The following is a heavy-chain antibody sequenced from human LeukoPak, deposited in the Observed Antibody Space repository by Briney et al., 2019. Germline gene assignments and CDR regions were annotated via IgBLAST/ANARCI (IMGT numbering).Heavy chain of an antibody. Sequence: PSEXLSLTCVVSGYSISSGYYWGWIRQPPGKGGEWIGSIYQSGGTFYNPSLKRGVTMSVDTSKNKLSLKLRSVTAADTAVYYCARHITSNKRFDYWGQGTLVTVSS. CDR2: IYQSGGT. CDR3: ARHITSNKRFDY. D-gene: IGHD3-16*01. J-gene: IGHJ4*02. CDR1: GYSISSGYY. V-gene: IGHV4-38-2*01.